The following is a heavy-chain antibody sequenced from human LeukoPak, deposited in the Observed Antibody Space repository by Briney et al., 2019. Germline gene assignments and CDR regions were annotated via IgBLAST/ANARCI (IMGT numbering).Heavy chain of an antibody. V-gene: IGHV3-23*01. J-gene: IGHJ4*02. CDR1: GFTFSSYA. D-gene: IGHD6-13*01. CDR3: AHVVGIAAAMDY. Sequence: PGGSLRLSCAASGFTFSSYAMSWVRQAPGKGLEWVSAISGSGGSTYYADSVKGRLTISRDNSKNTLYLQMNSLRAEDTAVYYCAHVVGIAAAMDYWGQGTLVTVSS. CDR2: ISGSGGST.